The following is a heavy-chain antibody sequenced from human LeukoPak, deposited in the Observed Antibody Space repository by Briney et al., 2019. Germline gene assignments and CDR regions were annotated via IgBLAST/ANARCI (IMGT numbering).Heavy chain of an antibody. J-gene: IGHJ4*02. CDR1: GFTFSSYW. V-gene: IGHV3-74*01. Sequence: PGGSLRLSCAASGFTFSSYWMHWVRQAPGKGLVWVSRINSEGSYTSYADSVKGRFTISRDNAKNTLYLQMNSLRAEDTAVYYCARGHYSGSESHYYYWGQGTLVTVSS. CDR3: ARGHYSGSESHYYY. CDR2: INSEGSYT. D-gene: IGHD3-10*01.